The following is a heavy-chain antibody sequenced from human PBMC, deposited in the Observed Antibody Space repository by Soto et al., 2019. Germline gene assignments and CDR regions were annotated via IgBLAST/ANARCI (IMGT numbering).Heavy chain of an antibody. V-gene: IGHV1-2*04. D-gene: IGHD3-3*01. CDR3: ARVAPAYYDFWSPWFDP. CDR2: INPNSGGT. J-gene: IGHJ5*02. CDR1: GYTFTGCY. Sequence: GASVKVSCKASGYTFTGCYMHWLRQAPGQGLEWMGWINPNSGGTNYAQKFQGWVTMTRDTSISTAYMELSRLRSDDTAVYYCARVAPAYYDFWSPWFDPWGQGTLVSVSS.